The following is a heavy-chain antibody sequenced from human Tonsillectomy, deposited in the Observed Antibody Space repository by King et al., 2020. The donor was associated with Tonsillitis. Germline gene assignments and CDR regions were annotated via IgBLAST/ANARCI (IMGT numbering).Heavy chain of an antibody. CDR2: IYYSGST. J-gene: IGHJ4*02. D-gene: IGHD1-26*01. CDR3: ARHARKGGSYPY. V-gene: IGHV4-59*08. Sequence: QLQESGPGLVKPSETLSLTCTVSGGSIGSYYWSWIRQPPGKGLEWIGYIYYSGSTNYNPSLKSRVTISVDTSKNQFSLKLSSVTAADTAVYYCARHARKGGSYPYWGQGTLVTVSS. CDR1: GGSIGSYY.